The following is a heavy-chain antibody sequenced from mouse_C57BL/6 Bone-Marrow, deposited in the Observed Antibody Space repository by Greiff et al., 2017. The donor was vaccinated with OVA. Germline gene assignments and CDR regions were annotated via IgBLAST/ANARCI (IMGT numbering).Heavy chain of an antibody. CDR2: IRSKSNNYAT. CDR1: GFSFNTYS. V-gene: IGHV10-1*01. J-gene: IGHJ2*01. CDR3: ERRGNFDY. Sequence: DVKLQESGGGLVQPKGSLKLSCAASGFSFNTYSMNWVRQAPGKGLEWVARIRSKSNNYATYYADSVKDRFTISRDDSESMLYLQMNNLKTEDTAMYYCERRGNFDYWGQGTTLTVSS.